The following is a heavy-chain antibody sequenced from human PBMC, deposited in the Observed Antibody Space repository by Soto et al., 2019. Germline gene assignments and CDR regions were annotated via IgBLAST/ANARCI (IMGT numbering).Heavy chain of an antibody. V-gene: IGHV3-48*01. CDR2: ISSSSSTI. Sequence: EVQLVESGGGLVQPGGSLRLSCAASGFTFSSYSMNWVHQAPGKGLEWVSYISSSSSTIYYADSVKGRFTISRDNAKNSLYLQMNSLRAEDTAVYYCAGLLLWFGDPLGWGQGTLVTVSS. J-gene: IGHJ4*02. CDR3: AGLLLWFGDPLG. D-gene: IGHD3-10*01. CDR1: GFTFSSYS.